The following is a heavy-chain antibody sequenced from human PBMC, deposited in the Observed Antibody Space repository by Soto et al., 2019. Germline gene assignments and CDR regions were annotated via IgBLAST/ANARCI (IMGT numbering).Heavy chain of an antibody. D-gene: IGHD1-26*01. V-gene: IGHV3-30*18. CDR1: GFTFSSYG. CDR2: ISYDGSNK. CDR3: AKDSGGYYYYGMDV. Sequence: QVQLVESGGGVVQPGRSLRLSCAAFGFTFSSYGMHWVRQAPGKGLEWVAVISYDGSNKYYADSVKGRFTISRDNSKNTLYLQMNSLRAEDTAVYYCAKDSGGYYYYGMDVWGQGTTVTVSS. J-gene: IGHJ6*02.